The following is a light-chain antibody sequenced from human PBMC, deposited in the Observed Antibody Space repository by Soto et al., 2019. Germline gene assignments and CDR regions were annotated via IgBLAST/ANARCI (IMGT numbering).Light chain of an antibody. V-gene: IGKV1-6*01. J-gene: IGKJ1*01. CDR1: QGIRND. Sequence: AIQMTQSPSSLSASVGDRVTITCRTSQGIRNDLGWYQQKPGKAPNLLIYGASSIHTGIPSRFSGSGSGTDSALTSNSLSAEDSAIYCCLQDNRDPLTFGQGTKVEIK. CDR2: GAS. CDR3: LQDNRDPLT.